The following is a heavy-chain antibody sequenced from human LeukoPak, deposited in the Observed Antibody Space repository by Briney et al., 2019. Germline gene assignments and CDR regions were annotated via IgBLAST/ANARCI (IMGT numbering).Heavy chain of an antibody. CDR3: ARGVRSYSYAFDI. V-gene: IGHV4-4*07. J-gene: IGHJ3*02. CDR2: IYTSGST. Sequence: SETLSLTCTVSGGSISSYYWSWIRQPAGKGLEWVGRIYTSGSTNYHHSLKSRVTMSVDTSKNQVSLKLSSVTSADTAVYYCARGVRSYSYAFDIWGQGTMVTVSS. CDR1: GGSISSYY. D-gene: IGHD1-26*01.